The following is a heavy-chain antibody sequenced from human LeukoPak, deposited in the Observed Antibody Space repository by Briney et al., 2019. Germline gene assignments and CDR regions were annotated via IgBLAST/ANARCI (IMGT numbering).Heavy chain of an antibody. CDR2: ISTDGDSI. V-gene: IGHV3-11*01. J-gene: IGHJ4*02. CDR1: GFTFSDYF. Sequence: PGGSLRLSCAASGFTFSDYFMTWIRQAPGKALEWISYISTDGDSIYYADSVKGRFTISRDNAQNSLYLQMNRLRAEDTAVYYCVVGSSCCYTRGLYFDYWGQGALVTVSS. CDR3: VVGSSCCYTRGLYFDY. D-gene: IGHD2-15*01.